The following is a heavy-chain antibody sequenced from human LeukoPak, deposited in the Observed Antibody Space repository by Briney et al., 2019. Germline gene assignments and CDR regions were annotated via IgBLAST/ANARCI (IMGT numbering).Heavy chain of an antibody. Sequence: GESLKISCKGSGYSFTSYWIGWVRQTPGRGLEWMGIMYPGGSDIRYSPSFQGQVTISADKSISTGYLQWSSLKASDTAMYYCATSPHGYADYWGQRTLVTVSS. CDR1: GYSFTSYW. CDR2: MYPGGSDI. CDR3: ATSPHGYADY. D-gene: IGHD5-18*01. J-gene: IGHJ4*02. V-gene: IGHV5-51*01.